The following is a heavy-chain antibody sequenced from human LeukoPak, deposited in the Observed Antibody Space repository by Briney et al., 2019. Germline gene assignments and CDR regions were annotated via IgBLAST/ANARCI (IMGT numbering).Heavy chain of an antibody. V-gene: IGHV3-23*01. CDR2: ISGSGYTT. CDR1: GFTFNSYG. CDR3: ARGPSGYHNT. J-gene: IGHJ4*02. Sequence: SGGSLRLSCEASGFTFNSYGMSWVRQAPGKGLEWVSAISGSGYTTYYADSVKGRFTISRDNSENTLYLQMNSLRAEDTAVYYCARGPSGYHNTGGQGTLVTVSS. D-gene: IGHD5-12*01.